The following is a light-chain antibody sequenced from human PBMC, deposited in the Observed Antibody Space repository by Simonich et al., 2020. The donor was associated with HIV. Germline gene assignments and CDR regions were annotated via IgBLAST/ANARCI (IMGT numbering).Light chain of an antibody. CDR1: SSDVGAYNY. V-gene: IGLV2-14*03. CDR3: SSYTSSSTLV. J-gene: IGLJ2*01. CDR2: DVS. Sequence: QSALTQPASVSGSPGQSITISCTGTSSDVGAYNYVSWYQHHPGKPPKLMIYDVSKRPSGVSKRFSGSKSGNTASLTISGLQAEDEADYYCSSYTSSSTLVFGGGTKVTVV.